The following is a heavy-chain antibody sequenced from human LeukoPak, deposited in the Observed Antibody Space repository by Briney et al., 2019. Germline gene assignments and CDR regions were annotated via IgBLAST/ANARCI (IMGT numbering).Heavy chain of an antibody. J-gene: IGHJ4*02. CDR1: GGSISSYY. CDR2: IYTSGST. D-gene: IGHD6-19*01. Sequence: SETLSLTCTVSGGSISSYYWSWIRQPAGKGLEWIGRIYTSGSTNYNPSLKSRVTMSVDTSKNQFSLKLSSVTAADTAVYYCAKKDSSGPYFDCRGQGTLVTVSS. V-gene: IGHV4-4*07. CDR3: AKKDSSGPYFDC.